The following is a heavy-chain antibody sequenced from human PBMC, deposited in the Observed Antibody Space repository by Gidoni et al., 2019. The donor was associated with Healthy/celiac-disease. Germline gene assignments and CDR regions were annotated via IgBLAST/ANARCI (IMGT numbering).Heavy chain of an antibody. CDR2: ITRRGGST. CDR3: ARGSHLVGADEDFDY. D-gene: IGHD1-26*01. J-gene: IGHJ4*02. V-gene: IGHV1-46*01. CDR1: GYNFTSYH. Sequence: QVQLVQSGAEVKKPGASVKVSCKASGYNFTSYHLHCVRQAPGQGLEWLGIITRRGGSTSYEKKFQGRVTMTRDTATSTVYMELSSLRSEDTAVYYCARGSHLVGADEDFDYLGQGTLVTVSS.